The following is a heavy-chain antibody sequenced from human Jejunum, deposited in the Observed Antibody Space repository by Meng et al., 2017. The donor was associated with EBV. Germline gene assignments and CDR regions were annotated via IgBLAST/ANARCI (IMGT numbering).Heavy chain of an antibody. CDR3: ASLRNRGFDL. D-gene: IGHD1-14*01. CDR1: GFTVSSND. Sequence: EVQLVECEGGWVQPGGCLRRSCAAFGFTVSSNDMTGACQAPGKGLEWVLVIYSGGSTYYAESVKGRFTISRDNSKNTLYLQMNNLRAEDTAVYYCASLRNRGFDLWGRGTLVTVSS. CDR2: IYSGGST. J-gene: IGHJ2*01. V-gene: IGHV3-53*01.